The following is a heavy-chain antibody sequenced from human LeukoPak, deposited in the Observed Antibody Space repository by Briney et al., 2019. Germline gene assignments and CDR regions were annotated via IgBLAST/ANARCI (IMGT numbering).Heavy chain of an antibody. CDR3: AKAGQLLRYYYYIDV. V-gene: IGHV3-23*01. J-gene: IGHJ6*03. D-gene: IGHD2-2*01. CDR1: GFTFSSYA. CDR2: ISGNGGPT. Sequence: GGSLRLSCAASGFTFSSYAMTWVRQAPGKGLEWVSGISGNGGPTYYADSVKGRFTISRDNSKHTLYLQMNSLRAEDTAIYYCAKAGQLLRYYYYIDVWGKGTTVTVSS.